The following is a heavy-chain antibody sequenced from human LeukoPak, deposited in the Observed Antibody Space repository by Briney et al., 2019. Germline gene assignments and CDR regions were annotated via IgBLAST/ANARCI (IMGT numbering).Heavy chain of an antibody. CDR3: ATVRLCTTGTYDAFDI. D-gene: IGHD1-1*01. V-gene: IGHV1-24*01. J-gene: IGHJ3*02. CDR1: GYTLTELS. CDR2: FDPEDGET. Sequence: GASVKVSCKVSGYTLTELSMHWVRQAPGKGLEWMGGFDPEDGETIYAQKFQGRVTMTEDTSTDTAYMELSSLRSEDTAVYYCATVRLCTTGTYDAFDIWGQGTMVTVSS.